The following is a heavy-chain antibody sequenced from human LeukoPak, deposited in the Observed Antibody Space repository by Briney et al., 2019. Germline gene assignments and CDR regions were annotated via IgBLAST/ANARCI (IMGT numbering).Heavy chain of an antibody. CDR1: GFTFSSYL. Sequence: GGSLRLSCVASGFTFSSYLMQWVRQTPGKGLEWVSGISHSGSSIYYADSVKGRFTISRDNSKNTLYLQMDRLRVEDTAVYYCAMALDYWGQGNLVTVSS. V-gene: IGHV3-23*01. J-gene: IGHJ4*02. CDR2: ISHSGSSI. CDR3: AMALDY.